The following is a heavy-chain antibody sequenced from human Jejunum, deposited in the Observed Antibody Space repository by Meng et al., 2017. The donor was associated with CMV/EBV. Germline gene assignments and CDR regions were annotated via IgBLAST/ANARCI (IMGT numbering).Heavy chain of an antibody. V-gene: IGHV3-20*01. CDR3: ARAIDSYLIRGFDI. CDR1: GVIFDDYG. CDR2: INWNGDTT. J-gene: IGHJ3*02. Sequence: SGVIFDDYGMYWVRQAPGKGLEWVFGINWNGDTTTYADSVKGRFTISRDNVKNSLYLQMNSLRAEDTALYHCARAIDSYLIRGFDIWGQGTMVTVSS. D-gene: IGHD3-10*01.